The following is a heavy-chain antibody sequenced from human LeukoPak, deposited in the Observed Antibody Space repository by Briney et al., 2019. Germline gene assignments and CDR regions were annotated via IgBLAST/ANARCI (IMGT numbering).Heavy chain of an antibody. J-gene: IGHJ5*02. CDR2: IYHSGST. CDR1: GVSISGSYYY. CDR3: TRGHPGVVRGTNWFDP. V-gene: IGHV4-39*07. Sequence: SETLSLTCAVSGVSISGSYYYWGWIRQPPGKGLEWIGSIYHSGSTYYNPSLKSRVTISVDTSKNQFSLKLSSVTAADTAVYYCTRGHPGVVRGTNWFDPWGQGTLVTVSS. D-gene: IGHD3-10*01.